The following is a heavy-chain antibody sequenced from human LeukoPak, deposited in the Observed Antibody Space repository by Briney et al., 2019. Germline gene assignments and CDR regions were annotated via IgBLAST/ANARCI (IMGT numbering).Heavy chain of an antibody. CDR1: GYTFTGYY. V-gene: IGHV1-2*02. D-gene: IGHD6-19*01. CDR3: ARLAVAGTSTSGDY. CDR2: INPNSGGT. Sequence: ASVKVSCKASGYTFTGYYMHWVRQAPGQGLEWMGWINPNSGGTNYAQKFQGRVTMTRDTSISAAYMELSRLRSDDTAVYYCARLAVAGTSTSGDYWGQGTLVTVSS. J-gene: IGHJ4*02.